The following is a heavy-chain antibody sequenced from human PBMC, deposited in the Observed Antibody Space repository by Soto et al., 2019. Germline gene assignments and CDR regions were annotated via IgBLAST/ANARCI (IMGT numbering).Heavy chain of an antibody. J-gene: IGHJ6*02. V-gene: IGHV1-69*01. CDR1: GGTFSSYA. D-gene: IGHD2-15*01. CDR2: IIPIFGTA. Sequence: QVQLVQSGAEVKKPGSSVKVSCKASGGTFSSYAISWVRQAPGQGLEWMGGIIPIFGTANYAQKFQGRVTITADESTSTAYMELSSLRAEDTAVYYCARDGRVVVVDAAPYYYYGMDVWGQGTTVPVSS. CDR3: ARDGRVVVVDAAPYYYYGMDV.